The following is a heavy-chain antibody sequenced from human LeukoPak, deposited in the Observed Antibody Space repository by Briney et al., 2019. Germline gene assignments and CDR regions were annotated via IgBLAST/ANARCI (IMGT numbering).Heavy chain of an antibody. Sequence: PGGSLRLSCVASGFTFSNYWMSWIRQAPGKGLEWISYISTSGSTIYYADSVKGRFTISRDNSKNTLYLQMNSLRAEDTAVYYCAKRGPAGAGKSPDYFDYWGQGTLVTVSS. CDR3: AKRGPAGAGKSPDYFDY. CDR2: ISTSGSTI. V-gene: IGHV3-23*01. D-gene: IGHD6-19*01. CDR1: GFTFSNYW. J-gene: IGHJ4*02.